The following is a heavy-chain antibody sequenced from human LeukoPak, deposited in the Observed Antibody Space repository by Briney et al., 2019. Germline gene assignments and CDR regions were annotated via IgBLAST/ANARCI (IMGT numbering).Heavy chain of an antibody. CDR1: GYTFTAYY. CDR3: ARDYYGDYIADY. Sequence: GASVKVSCKASGYTFTAYYIHWVRQAPGHGLEWMGWINPNSGGTNYAQKFQGRVTMTRDTSISTAYMELSRLRSDDTAVYYCARDYYGDYIADYWGQGTLVTVSS. V-gene: IGHV1-2*02. J-gene: IGHJ4*02. CDR2: INPNSGGT. D-gene: IGHD4-17*01.